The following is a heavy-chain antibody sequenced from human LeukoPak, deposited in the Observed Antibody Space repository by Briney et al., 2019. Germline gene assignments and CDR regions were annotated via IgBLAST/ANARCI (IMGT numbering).Heavy chain of an antibody. J-gene: IGHJ4*02. CDR1: GGSISSYY. Sequence: SETLPLTCTVSGGSISSYYWGWIRQPPGKGLEWIGSIYYSGSTYYNPSLKSRVTISVDTSKNQFSLKLSSVTAADTAVYYCARLGGVDTAMVTDYWGQGTLVTVSS. D-gene: IGHD5-18*01. CDR2: IYYSGST. V-gene: IGHV4-39*01. CDR3: ARLGGVDTAMVTDY.